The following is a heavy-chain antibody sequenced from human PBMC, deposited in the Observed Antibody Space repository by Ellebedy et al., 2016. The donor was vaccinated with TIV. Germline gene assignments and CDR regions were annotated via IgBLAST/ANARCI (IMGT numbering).Heavy chain of an antibody. J-gene: IGHJ1*01. Sequence: GESLKISCAASGFSFGSYWMLWVRQPPGKGPEWVSAVVGSGERTFYADSVKGRFTISRNDSKNTLYLQMNSLRAEDTANYYCAREAGTSGWYSGFQHWGQGTLVTVSS. CDR3: AREAGTSGWYSGFQH. CDR1: GFSFGSYW. CDR2: VVGSGERT. V-gene: IGHV3-23*01. D-gene: IGHD6-19*01.